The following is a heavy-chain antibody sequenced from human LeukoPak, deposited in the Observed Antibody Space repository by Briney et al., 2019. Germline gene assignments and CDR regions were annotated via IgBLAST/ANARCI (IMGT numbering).Heavy chain of an antibody. J-gene: IGHJ4*02. V-gene: IGHV3-23*01. D-gene: IGHD5-18*01. Sequence: GGSLRLSCAASGFTFSSFAMSWVRQAPGQGLEWVSAISDNSGNTYYADSVKGRFTISRDNAKNSLYLQMNSLRAEDTAVYYCARVVWGWDTAMPTPFDYWGQGTLVTVSS. CDR2: ISDNSGNT. CDR3: ARVVWGWDTAMPTPFDY. CDR1: GFTFSSFA.